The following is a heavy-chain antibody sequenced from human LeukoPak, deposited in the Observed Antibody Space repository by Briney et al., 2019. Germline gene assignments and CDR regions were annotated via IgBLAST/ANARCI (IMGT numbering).Heavy chain of an antibody. CDR2: ISSSSSYI. V-gene: IGHV3-21*01. J-gene: IGHJ4*02. D-gene: IGHD4-17*01. Sequence: PGGSLRLSCAASGFTFSSYSMNWVRQAPGKGLEWVSSISSSSSYIYYADSVKGRFTISRDNAKNSLYLQMNSLRAEDTAVYYCARAGLYGDLRGAFDYWGQGTLVTVSS. CDR3: ARAGLYGDLRGAFDY. CDR1: GFTFSSYS.